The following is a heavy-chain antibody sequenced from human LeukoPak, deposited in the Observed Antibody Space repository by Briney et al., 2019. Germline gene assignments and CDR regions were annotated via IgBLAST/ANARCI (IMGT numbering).Heavy chain of an antibody. V-gene: IGHV1-46*01. CDR1: GYTFTSYY. CDR2: INPSGGST. D-gene: IGHD2/OR15-2a*01. CDR3: ARDSPLYFYAFDI. J-gene: IGHJ3*02. Sequence: ASVKVSCKASGYTFTSYYMHWVRQAPGQGLEWMGVINPSGGSTSYAQKFQGRVTMTRDTSTSTVYMELSSLRSEDTAVYYCARDSPLYFYAFDIWGQGTMVTVSS.